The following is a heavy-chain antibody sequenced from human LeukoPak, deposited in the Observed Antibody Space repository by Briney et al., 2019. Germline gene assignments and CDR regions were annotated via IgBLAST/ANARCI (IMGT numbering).Heavy chain of an antibody. CDR2: IYYSGST. D-gene: IGHD3-22*01. J-gene: IGHJ3*02. CDR3: ARRDSSGYYYQDAFDI. CDR1: GGCISSYY. V-gene: IGHV4-59*01. Sequence: SETLSLTCTVSGGCISSYYWSWIRQPPGKGLEWIGYIYYSGSTNYNPSLKSRVTISVDTSKNQFSLKLSSVTAADTAVYYCARRDSSGYYYQDAFDIWGQGTMVTVSS.